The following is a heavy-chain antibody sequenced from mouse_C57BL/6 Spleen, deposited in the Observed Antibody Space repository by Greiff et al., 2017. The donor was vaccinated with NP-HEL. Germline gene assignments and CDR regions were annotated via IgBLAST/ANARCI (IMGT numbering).Heavy chain of an antibody. CDR3: ARSPVVATDFDY. CDR2: IYPGDGDT. V-gene: IGHV1-80*01. CDR1: GYAFSSYW. D-gene: IGHD1-1*01. J-gene: IGHJ2*01. Sequence: QVQLQQSGAELVKPGASVKISCKASGYAFSSYWMNWVKQRPGKGLEWIGQIYPGDGDTNSNGKFKGKATLTADKSSSTAYMQLSSLTSEDSAVYFCARSPVVATDFDYWGQSTTLTVSS.